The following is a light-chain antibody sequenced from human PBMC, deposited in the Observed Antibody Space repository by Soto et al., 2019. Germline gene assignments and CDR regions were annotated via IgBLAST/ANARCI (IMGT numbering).Light chain of an antibody. J-gene: IGKJ1*01. V-gene: IGKV3-20*01. CDR1: QSVSSSY. CDR2: GAS. Sequence: EIVLTQSPGTLSLSPGEKATLSCRASQSVSSSYLAWYQQKPGQAPRLLIYGASSRATGIPDRFSGSGSGTDITLTINRLEPEDFALYYCQQYGTSRAFGQGTKVENK. CDR3: QQYGTSRA.